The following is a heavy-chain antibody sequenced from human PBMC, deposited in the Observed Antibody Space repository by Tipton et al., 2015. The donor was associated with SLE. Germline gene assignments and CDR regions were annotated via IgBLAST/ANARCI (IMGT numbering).Heavy chain of an antibody. V-gene: IGHV4-39*06. CDR1: GGSISSSNYY. J-gene: IGHJ2*01. CDR3: ARRLGGGCSHWYFDL. CDR2: IFYSGST. Sequence: TLSLTCTVSGGSISSSNYYWGWFRQPPGKGLEWIGSIFYSGSTYYSPSLKSRVTISVDTSKNQFPLKLTSVTAADTAVYYCARRLGGGCSHWYFDLWGRGTLVTVSS. D-gene: IGHD3-10*01.